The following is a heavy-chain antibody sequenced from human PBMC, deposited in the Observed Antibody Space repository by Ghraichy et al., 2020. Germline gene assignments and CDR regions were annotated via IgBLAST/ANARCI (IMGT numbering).Heavy chain of an antibody. CDR2: ISYDGSNK. J-gene: IGHJ4*02. V-gene: IGHV3-30*03. CDR3: ARDLSMVRGVIGFDY. CDR1: GFTFSSYG. Sequence: GGSLRLSCAASGFTFSSYGMHWVRQAPGKGLEWVAVISYDGSNKYYADSVKGRFTISRDNSKNTLYLQMNSLRAEDTAVYYCARDLSMVRGVIGFDYWGQGTLVTVSS. D-gene: IGHD3-10*01.